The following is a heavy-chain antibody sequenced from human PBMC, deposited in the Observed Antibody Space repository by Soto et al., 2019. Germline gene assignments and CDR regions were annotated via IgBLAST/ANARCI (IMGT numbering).Heavy chain of an antibody. J-gene: IGHJ4*02. D-gene: IGHD6-19*01. CDR3: AKESLAVVGSHFGY. CDR1: GFTFTTFA. V-gene: IGHV3-23*01. Sequence: EVQLLESGGGLVQPGGSLRLSGAASGFTFTTFAMSWVRQAPGKGLEWVSAISGSGAGTYFADSVKGRFTSSRDNSKNTLYLQRHSLRGEDTAVYYCAKESLAVVGSHFGYWGQGTLVTVSS. CDR2: ISGSGAGT.